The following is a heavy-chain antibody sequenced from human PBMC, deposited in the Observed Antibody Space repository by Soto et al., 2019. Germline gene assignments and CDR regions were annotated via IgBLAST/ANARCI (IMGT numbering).Heavy chain of an antibody. D-gene: IGHD3-16*01. V-gene: IGHV3-66*01. Sequence: EVQLVESGGGLVQPGGSLRLSCAASGFTVSSNYMSWVRQAPGKGLEWVSVIYSGGSTYYADSVKGRFTISRDNSKNTLYLQMNSLRAEDTAVYYCARDMAEYLGYMDVWGKGTTVTVSS. J-gene: IGHJ6*03. CDR2: IYSGGST. CDR1: GFTVSSNY. CDR3: ARDMAEYLGYMDV.